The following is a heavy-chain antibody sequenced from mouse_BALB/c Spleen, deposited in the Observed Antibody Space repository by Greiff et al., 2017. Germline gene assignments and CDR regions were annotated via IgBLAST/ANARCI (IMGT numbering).Heavy chain of an antibody. CDR2: IWAGGST. CDR3: AREGITTVVALYWYFDV. D-gene: IGHD1-1*01. Sequence: VMLVESGPGLVAPSQSLSITCTVSGFSLTSYGVHWVRQPPGKGLEWLGVIWAGGSTNYNSALMSRLSISKDNSKSQVFLKMNSLQTDDTAMYYCAREGITTVVALYWYFDVWGAGTTVTVSS. V-gene: IGHV2-9*02. J-gene: IGHJ1*01. CDR1: GFSLTSYG.